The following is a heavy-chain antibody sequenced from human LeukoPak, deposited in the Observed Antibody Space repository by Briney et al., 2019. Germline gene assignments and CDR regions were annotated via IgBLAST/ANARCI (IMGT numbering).Heavy chain of an antibody. CDR1: GFTFSNAW. CDR3: TVSLWFGR. V-gene: IGHV3-15*01. CDR2: IKSKTIGGTT. D-gene: IGHD5/OR15-5a*01. J-gene: IGHJ5*02. Sequence: VASLRLSCAASGFTFSNAWMRWVRQAPGEGLEWVGRIKSKTIGGTTEYAAPVKGRFSISRDYSRNTLYVQMNSLKTEDTAVYYCTVSLWFGRWGQGTLVTVSS.